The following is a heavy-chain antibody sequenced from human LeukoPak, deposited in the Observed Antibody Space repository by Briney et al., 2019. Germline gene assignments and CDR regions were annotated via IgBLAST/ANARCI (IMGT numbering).Heavy chain of an antibody. CDR3: TTDQYSGTMTFDY. Sequence: KAGGSLRLSCAASGVTFNNAWMSWVRQAPGKGLVWVGRIKSKTDGGTTDYAAPVKGRFTISRDDSKNTLYLRMNSLKRGDTAVYYCTTDQYSGTMTFDYWGQGTLVTVSS. D-gene: IGHD6-6*01. CDR1: GVTFNNAW. V-gene: IGHV3-15*01. CDR2: IKSKTDGGTT. J-gene: IGHJ4*02.